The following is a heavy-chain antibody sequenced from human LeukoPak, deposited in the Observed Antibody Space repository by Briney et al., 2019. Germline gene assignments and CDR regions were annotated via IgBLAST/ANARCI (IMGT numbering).Heavy chain of an antibody. CDR3: ARQRHPKYYFDY. V-gene: IGHV4-59*08. Sequence: SETLSLTCTVSGGSISSYYWSWIRQPPGKGLEWIGYIYYSGSTNYNPSLKSRVTMSVDTSKNQFSLKLSSVTAADTAVYYCARQRHPKYYFDYWGQGTLVTVSS. D-gene: IGHD1-1*01. J-gene: IGHJ4*02. CDR1: GGSISSYY. CDR2: IYYSGST.